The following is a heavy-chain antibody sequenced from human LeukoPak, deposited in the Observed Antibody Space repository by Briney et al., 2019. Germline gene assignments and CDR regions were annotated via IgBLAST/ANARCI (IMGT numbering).Heavy chain of an antibody. V-gene: IGHV4-59*01. J-gene: IGHJ4*02. CDR2: IYYSGSA. CDR3: ARGAYCGGDCFLYFDY. D-gene: IGHD2-21*02. CDR1: GGSISTYY. Sequence: PSETLSLTCTVSGGSISTYYWSWLRQPPGKGLEWIGYIYYSGSANYNPSLKSRVTISVDTSKNQFSLKLSSVTAADTAVYYCARGAYCGGDCFLYFDYWGQGTLVTVSS.